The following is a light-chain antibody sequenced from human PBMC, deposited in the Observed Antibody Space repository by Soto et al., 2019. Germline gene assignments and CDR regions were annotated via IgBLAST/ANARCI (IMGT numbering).Light chain of an antibody. CDR2: DAS. CDR1: QSISNSY. Sequence: GGTRSPVTRSVAPGERATLSCRASQSISNSYLAWYQRKPGQAPRLLIYDASNRATGVPARFSGSGSGTDFTLTIGSREPEEFRVYYCQQPSHWPWTFGQGTEMEIK. V-gene: IGKV3-11*01. CDR3: QQPSHWPWT. J-gene: IGKJ1*01.